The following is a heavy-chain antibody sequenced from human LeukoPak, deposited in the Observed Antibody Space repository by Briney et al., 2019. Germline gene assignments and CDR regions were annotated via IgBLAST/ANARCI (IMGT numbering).Heavy chain of an antibody. V-gene: IGHV1-69*04. CDR2: IILILGIA. CDR1: GGTFSSYA. CDR3: ARGERGYSSSWYYYYYDMDV. Sequence: SVTVSCKASGGTFSSYAISWVRQAPGQGLEWMGRIILILGIANYAQKFQGRVTITADKSTSTDYMELSSLRSEDTAVYYCARGERGYSSSWYYYYYDMDVWGQGTTVTVSS. J-gene: IGHJ6*02. D-gene: IGHD6-13*01.